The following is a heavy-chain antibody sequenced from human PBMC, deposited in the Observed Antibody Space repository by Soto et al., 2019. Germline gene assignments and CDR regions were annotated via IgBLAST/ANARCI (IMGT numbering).Heavy chain of an antibody. D-gene: IGHD6-19*01. CDR3: TREQSDDNYFDP. V-gene: IGHV4-61*08. J-gene: IGHJ5*02. CDR2: IYYSGGT. Sequence: GTLYLRCTVSGAALSSGGYFYTWVRQPPGKGLEWLGYIYYSGGTNYNPSLKSRVTISLDKSKSQFSLRLISVTAADTAVYYCTREQSDDNYFDPWGQGTLVTVSS. CDR1: GAALSSGGYF.